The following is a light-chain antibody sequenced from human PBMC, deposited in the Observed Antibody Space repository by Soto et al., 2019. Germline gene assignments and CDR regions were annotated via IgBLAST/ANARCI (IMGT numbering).Light chain of an antibody. V-gene: IGLV2-14*03. CDR1: SSDVGGYDY. CDR3: SSYTSSSTMV. J-gene: IGLJ2*01. Sequence: QSALTQPASVSGSPGLSITISCTGASSDVGGYDYVSWYQQYPGKAPKLMIYDVTNRPSGVSNRFSGSKSGNTASLTISGLQAEDEADYYCSSYTSSSTMVFGGGTKVTVL. CDR2: DVT.